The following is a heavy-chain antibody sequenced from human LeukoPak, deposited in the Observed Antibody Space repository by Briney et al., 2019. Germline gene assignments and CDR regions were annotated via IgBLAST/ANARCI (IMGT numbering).Heavy chain of an antibody. CDR1: GFTFSSYS. CDR2: ISSSSSYI. D-gene: IGHD6-19*01. J-gene: IGHJ4*02. V-gene: IGHV3-21*04. Sequence: PGGSLRLSCAASGFTFSSYSMNWVRQAPGKGLEWVSSISSSSSYIYYADSVKGRFTISRDNAKNSLYLQMNSLRAEDTAVYYCARDVIAVAGTKQETNAVYFDYWGQGTLVTVSS. CDR3: ARDVIAVAGTKQETNAVYFDY.